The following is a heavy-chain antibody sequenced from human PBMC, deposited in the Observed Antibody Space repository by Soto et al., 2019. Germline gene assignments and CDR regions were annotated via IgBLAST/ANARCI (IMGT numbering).Heavy chain of an antibody. V-gene: IGHV3-30-3*01. Sequence: GGSLRLSCAASGFTFSSYAMHWVRQAPGKGLEWVAVISYDGSNKYYADSVKGRFTISRDNSKNTLYLQMSSLRAEDTAVYYCARGSHDDSRYDWFDPWGQGTLVTVSS. CDR1: GFTFSSYA. CDR2: ISYDGSNK. J-gene: IGHJ5*02. CDR3: ARGSHDDSRYDWFDP. D-gene: IGHD3-22*01.